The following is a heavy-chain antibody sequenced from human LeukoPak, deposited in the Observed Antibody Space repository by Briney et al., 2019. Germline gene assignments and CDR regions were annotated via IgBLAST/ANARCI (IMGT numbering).Heavy chain of an antibody. Sequence: SETLSLTCTVSGGSISSSSYYWGWIRQPPGKGLEWIGSIYYSGSTYYNPSLKSRVTISVDTSKNQFSLKLSSVTAADTAVYYCARVEYSSRGFDYWGQGTLVTVSS. CDR3: ARVEYSSRGFDY. D-gene: IGHD2-2*01. V-gene: IGHV4-39*07. J-gene: IGHJ4*02. CDR1: GGSISSSSYY. CDR2: IYYSGST.